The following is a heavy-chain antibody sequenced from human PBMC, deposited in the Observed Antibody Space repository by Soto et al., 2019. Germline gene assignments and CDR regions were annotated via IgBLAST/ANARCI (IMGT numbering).Heavy chain of an antibody. CDR3: ARGGTPIDY. J-gene: IGHJ4*02. CDR2: ISAYNGNT. CDR1: GYTFTNFG. V-gene: IGHV1-18*01. Sequence: QVQLVQSGAEVKKPGASVKVTRKASGYTFTNFGITWGRQAPGQGLGRMGWISAYNGNTNYAQNFQGRVTMTTETYPRTAYMGLRGLRSDDTAVYYGARGGTPIDYWGQGTLVTVSS. D-gene: IGHD3-16*01.